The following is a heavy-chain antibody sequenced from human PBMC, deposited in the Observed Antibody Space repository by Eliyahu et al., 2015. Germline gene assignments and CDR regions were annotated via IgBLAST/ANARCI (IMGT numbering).Heavy chain of an antibody. CDR2: IYTPGST. CDR1: GGSISSYY. J-gene: IGHJ3*02. Sequence: QVQLQESGPGLVKPSETLSLSCTVSGGSISSYYWSWIRQPAGKGPGGVWAIYTPGSTTYNPSLKSRVTMSVDTSKNQFSLKLSSVTAADTAVYYCASRLNYYYDSSGYYAHDAFDIWGQGTMVTVSS. D-gene: IGHD3-22*01. V-gene: IGHV4-4*07. CDR3: ASRLNYYYDSSGYYAHDAFDI.